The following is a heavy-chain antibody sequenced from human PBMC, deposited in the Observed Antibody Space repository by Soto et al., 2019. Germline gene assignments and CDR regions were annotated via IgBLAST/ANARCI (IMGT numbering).Heavy chain of an antibody. Sequence: EVQLVESGGGLVKPEGSLRLSCAASGFTFSTYTMNWVRQAPGKGLEWVSSIDSSGTYIYQADSVKGRFTISRDNAKNSLYLQMNSLRGEDTAVYYCASGWMATNRFDYWGQGTLVTVSS. D-gene: IGHD5-12*01. CDR3: ASGWMATNRFDY. CDR1: GFTFSTYT. CDR2: IDSSGTYI. J-gene: IGHJ4*02. V-gene: IGHV3-21*01.